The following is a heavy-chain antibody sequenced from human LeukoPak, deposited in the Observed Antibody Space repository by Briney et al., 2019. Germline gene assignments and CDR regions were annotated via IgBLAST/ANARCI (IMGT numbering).Heavy chain of an antibody. Sequence: GGSLRLSCAASGFTFSDYYMSWIRQAPGKGLERVSYISSSGSTIYYADSVKGRFTISRDNAKNSLYLQMNSLRAEDTAVYYCARVDKYYDFWSGYPGAFDIWGQGTMVTVSS. J-gene: IGHJ3*02. CDR3: ARVDKYYDFWSGYPGAFDI. CDR2: ISSSGSTI. V-gene: IGHV3-11*01. D-gene: IGHD3-3*01. CDR1: GFTFSDYY.